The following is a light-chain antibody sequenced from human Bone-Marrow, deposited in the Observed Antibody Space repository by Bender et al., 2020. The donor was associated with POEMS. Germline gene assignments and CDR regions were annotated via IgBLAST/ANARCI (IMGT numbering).Light chain of an antibody. V-gene: IGLV3-21*01. CDR2: YDD. Sequence: SYVLTQPSSVSVAPGETATITCGGNNIGSKSVHWYQQKPGQAPVLVMYYDDDRPSGIPERFSGSNSGTSASLAISDIQSEDEGDYYCSSWDDSLSGWVFGGGTKLTVL. CDR3: SSWDDSLSGWV. J-gene: IGLJ3*02. CDR1: NIGSKS.